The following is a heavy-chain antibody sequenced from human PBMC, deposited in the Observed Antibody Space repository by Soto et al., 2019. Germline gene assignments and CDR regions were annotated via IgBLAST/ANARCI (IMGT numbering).Heavy chain of an antibody. CDR1: GYTFTSYY. Sequence: ASVNLSCKASGYTFTSYYMHWVRQAPGQGLEWMGIINPSGGSTSYAQKFQGRVTMTRDTSTSTVYMELSSLRSEDTAVYYCAAPAAITIRTLDHYPYCYYGMDVWGQGNTV. CDR3: AAPAAITIRTLDHYPYCYYGMDV. V-gene: IGHV1-46*01. CDR2: INPSGGST. J-gene: IGHJ6*02. D-gene: IGHD2-2*01.